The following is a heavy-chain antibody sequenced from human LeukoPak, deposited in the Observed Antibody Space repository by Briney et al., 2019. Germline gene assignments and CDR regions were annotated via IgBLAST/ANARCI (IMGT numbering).Heavy chain of an antibody. D-gene: IGHD6-19*01. J-gene: IGHJ4*02. CDR3: AKDSRESGSGWSFDY. V-gene: IGHV3-30*02. Sequence: GGSLRLSCAASGFTFSSYGMHWVRQAPGKGLEWVAFIRYDGSNKYYADSVKGRFTISRDNSKNTLYLQMNSLRAEDTAVYYCAKDSRESGSGWSFDYWGQGTLVTVSS. CDR2: IRYDGSNK. CDR1: GFTFSSYG.